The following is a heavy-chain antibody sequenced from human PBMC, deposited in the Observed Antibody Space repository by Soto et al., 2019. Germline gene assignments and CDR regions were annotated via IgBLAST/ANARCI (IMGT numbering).Heavy chain of an antibody. CDR1: GGTFGSDA. J-gene: IGHJ4*02. V-gene: IGHV1-69*13. CDR2: IIPIFGTA. Sequence: SVKVSCKASGGTFGSDAITWVRQAPGQGLEWVGRIIPIFGTANYAQKFQGRVTITADESTSTAYMELSSLRSEDTAVYYCAKWSPGYSHGHKTPSIFDYWGQGTL. CDR3: AKWSPGYSHGHKTPSIFDY. D-gene: IGHD5-18*01.